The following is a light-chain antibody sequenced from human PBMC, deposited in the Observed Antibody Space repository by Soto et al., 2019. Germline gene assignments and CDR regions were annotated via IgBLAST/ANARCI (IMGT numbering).Light chain of an antibody. V-gene: IGLV2-8*01. CDR2: EVT. J-gene: IGLJ2*01. Sequence: QSALAQPPSASGSIGQSVTISCTGTSSDVGRYNYVSWYQQHPGKAPRVIIFEVTKRPSGVPDRFSGSRSGNTASLTVSGLRAEDEADYYCTSYTGSDRLVIGGGTKLTGL. CDR1: SSDVGRYNY. CDR3: TSYTGSDRLV.